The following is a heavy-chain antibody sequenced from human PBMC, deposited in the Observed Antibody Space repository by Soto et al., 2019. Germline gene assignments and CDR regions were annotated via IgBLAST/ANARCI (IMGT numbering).Heavy chain of an antibody. Sequence: GGSLRLSCAASGFTLSSYAMSWVRESPGKGLERVSTFSGTGGYTYYADCVKGRFTISRDDSKNTLFLHMNSLRAAVTAVYYCARGQRALITYGPFDPWGQGTLVTVSS. CDR1: GFTLSSYA. J-gene: IGHJ5*02. D-gene: IGHD4-17*01. CDR2: FSGTGGYT. CDR3: ARGQRALITYGPFDP. V-gene: IGHV3-23*01.